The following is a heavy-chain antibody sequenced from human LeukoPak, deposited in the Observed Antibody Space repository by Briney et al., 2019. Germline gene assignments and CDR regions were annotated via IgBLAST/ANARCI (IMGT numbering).Heavy chain of an antibody. Sequence: GGSLRLSCAASGFTFSSYSMNWVRQAPGKGLEWVSSISSSSSHIYYADSVKGRFTMSRDNAKNSLYLQMNSLRAEDTAVYYCAKVIGWDYFDYWGQGTLVTVSS. V-gene: IGHV3-21*04. CDR1: GFTFSSYS. D-gene: IGHD6-19*01. J-gene: IGHJ4*02. CDR2: ISSSSSHI. CDR3: AKVIGWDYFDY.